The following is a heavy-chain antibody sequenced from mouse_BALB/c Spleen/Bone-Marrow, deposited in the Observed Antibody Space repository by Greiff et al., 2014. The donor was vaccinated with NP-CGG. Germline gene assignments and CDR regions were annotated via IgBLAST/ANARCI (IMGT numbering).Heavy chain of an antibody. D-gene: IGHD6-2*01. V-gene: IGHV14-3*02. CDR3: ARYRLVSYFDY. CDR2: IDPANGNT. CDR1: GFNIKDTY. J-gene: IGHJ2*01. Sequence: EVQLVESGAELVKPGASVKLSCTASGFNIKDTYMHWVKQRPEQGLEWIGRIDPANGNTKYDPKFQGKATITADTSSNTAYLQLSSLTSEDTAVYYCARYRLVSYFDYWGQGTTLTVSS.